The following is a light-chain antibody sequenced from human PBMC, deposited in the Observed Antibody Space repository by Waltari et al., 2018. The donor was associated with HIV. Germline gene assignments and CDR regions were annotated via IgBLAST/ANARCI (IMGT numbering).Light chain of an antibody. Sequence: QSFLTQPHSASGTPGQPVTISCSGSSSNIQNDNVYWYQQLPGMTPKLLIYKNFLRPSGVPDRFAASKSGTSASLTISGLRSADEADYYCVGWDSSLSAYVFGAGTKVAVL. CDR1: SSNIQNDN. V-gene: IGLV1-47*01. CDR2: KNF. J-gene: IGLJ1*01. CDR3: VGWDSSLSAYV.